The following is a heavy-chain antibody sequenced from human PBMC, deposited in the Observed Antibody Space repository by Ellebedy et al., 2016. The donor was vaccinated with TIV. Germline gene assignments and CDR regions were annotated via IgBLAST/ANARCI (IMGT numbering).Heavy chain of an antibody. D-gene: IGHD1-1*01. CDR1: GFTFSSYW. CDR2: ISGSGGST. CDR3: AKGSGGTGMTDY. J-gene: IGHJ4*02. V-gene: IGHV3-23*01. Sequence: GESLKISCAASGFTFSSYWMHWVRQAPGKGLEWVSAISGSGGSTYYADSVKGRFTISRDNSKNTLYLQMNSLRAEDTAVYYCAKGSGGTGMTDYWGQGTLVTVSS.